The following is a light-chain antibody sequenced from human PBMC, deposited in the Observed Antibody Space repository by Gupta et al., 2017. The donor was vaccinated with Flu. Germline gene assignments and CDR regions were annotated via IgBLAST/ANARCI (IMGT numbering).Light chain of an antibody. CDR2: RVS. CDR3: SQGEPWARA. V-gene: IGKV2-30*01. CDR1: HGLVYSDGNTY. Sequence: DVVMTQSPLSLPVTLGQPASSSCRSSHGLVYSDGNTYVNPFQQRPGQSPRRLIYRVSYRESGVRDRFSGSGSGTDLTLRSIRGEAEDVGVYYSSQGEPWARAFGEGTKIEIE. J-gene: IGKJ1*01.